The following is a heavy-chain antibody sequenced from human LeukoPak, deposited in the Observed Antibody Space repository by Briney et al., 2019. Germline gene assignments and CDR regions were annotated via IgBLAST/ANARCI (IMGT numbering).Heavy chain of an antibody. CDR2: INPNSGGT. Sequence: ASVKVPCKASGYTFTGYYMHWVRQAPGQGLEWMGWINPNSGGTNYAQKFQGRVTMTRDTSISTAYMELSRLGSDDTAVYYCARDYCSSTSCYDYWGQGTLVTVSS. D-gene: IGHD2-2*01. CDR1: GYTFTGYY. J-gene: IGHJ4*02. CDR3: ARDYCSSTSCYDY. V-gene: IGHV1-2*02.